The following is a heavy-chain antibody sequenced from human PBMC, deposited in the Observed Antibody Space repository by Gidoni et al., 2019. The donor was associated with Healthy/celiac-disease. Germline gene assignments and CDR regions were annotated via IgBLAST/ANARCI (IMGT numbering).Heavy chain of an antibody. CDR3: ARGPIEYDYIWGSYRPPFDY. CDR2: SNHSGST. D-gene: IGHD3-16*02. Sequence: QVQLQQWCAGLLKPSATLSLTCAVYGGSFSGYYWSWIRKPPGKGLEWIGESNHSGSTNYNPSLKSRVTISVDTSKNQFSLKLSSVTAADTAVYYCARGPIEYDYIWGSYRPPFDYWGQGTLVTVSS. V-gene: IGHV4-34*01. J-gene: IGHJ4*02. CDR1: GGSFSGYY.